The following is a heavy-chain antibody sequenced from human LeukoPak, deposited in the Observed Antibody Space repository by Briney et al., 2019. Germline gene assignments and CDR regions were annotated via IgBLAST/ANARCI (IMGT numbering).Heavy chain of an antibody. CDR2: IRYDGHNT. CDR1: GFTFSNYG. D-gene: IGHD3/OR15-3a*01. J-gene: IGHJ4*02. Sequence: QTGGFLRLSCAASGFTFSNYGMHWVRQAPGKGLEYVAFIRYDGHNTYYADSVKGRFTVSRDNSKNFLYLQMNSLRAEDTAVYYCVKDDGLLTVSLDYWGQGALVTVSS. CDR3: VKDDGLLTVSLDY. V-gene: IGHV3-30*02.